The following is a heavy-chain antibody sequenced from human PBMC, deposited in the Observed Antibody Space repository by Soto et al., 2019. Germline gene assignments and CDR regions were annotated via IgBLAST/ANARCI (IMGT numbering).Heavy chain of an antibody. J-gene: IGHJ5*02. D-gene: IGHD2-15*01. CDR1: GGSISSYY. CDR2: IYYSGST. V-gene: IGHV4-59*01. Sequence: QVQLQESGPGLVKPSETLSLTCTVSGGSISSYYWSWIRQPPGKGLEWIGYIYYSGSTNYNPSLKSRVTISVDTSKNQFSLKLSSVTAADTAVYYCASALFTPPSGFDPWGQGTLVTVSS. CDR3: ASALFTPPSGFDP.